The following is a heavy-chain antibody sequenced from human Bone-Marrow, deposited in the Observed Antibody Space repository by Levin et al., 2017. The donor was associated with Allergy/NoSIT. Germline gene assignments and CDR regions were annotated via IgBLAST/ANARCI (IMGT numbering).Heavy chain of an antibody. V-gene: IGHV3-23*01. J-gene: IGHJ3*01. CDR1: GFTFSNYV. Sequence: GESLKISCGASGFTFSNYVMTWVRQAPGKWLEWVAAISGNAFGTFYADAVKGRFTISRDNVNNTLYLEMNILRAEDTAIYYCARGGRSFDLWGQGTMLTVSA. CDR2: ISGNAFGT. CDR3: ARGGRSFDL. D-gene: IGHD6-25*01.